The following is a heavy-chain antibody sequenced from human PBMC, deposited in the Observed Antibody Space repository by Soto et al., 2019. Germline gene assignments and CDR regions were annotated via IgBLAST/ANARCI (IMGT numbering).Heavy chain of an antibody. V-gene: IGHV4-30-4*01. CDR3: ARGDSSGYLPPY. D-gene: IGHD3-22*01. CDR1: SGSISSGDYY. CDR2: IYSSGST. J-gene: IGHJ4*02. Sequence: QVQLQESGPGLVKPSQTLSLTCTVSSGSISSGDYYCNWIRQPPGKGLEWIGYIYSSGSTYYNPSLKSRLTISRDTSKNQFSLKLSSVTAADTAVYYCARGDSSGYLPPYWGQGTLVTVSS.